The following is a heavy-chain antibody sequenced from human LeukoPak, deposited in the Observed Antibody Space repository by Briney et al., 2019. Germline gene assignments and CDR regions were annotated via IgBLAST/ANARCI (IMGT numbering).Heavy chain of an antibody. D-gene: IGHD6-19*01. CDR1: GFTFSSYA. CDR3: ANYGSGWYLDY. V-gene: IGHV3-23*01. Sequence: GGSLRLSCAASGFTFSSYAMSWVRLAPGKGLEWVSAISGSGGSTYYADSVKGRFTISRDNSKNTLYLQMNSLRAEDTAVYYCANYGSGWYLDYWGQGTLVTVSS. J-gene: IGHJ4*02. CDR2: ISGSGGST.